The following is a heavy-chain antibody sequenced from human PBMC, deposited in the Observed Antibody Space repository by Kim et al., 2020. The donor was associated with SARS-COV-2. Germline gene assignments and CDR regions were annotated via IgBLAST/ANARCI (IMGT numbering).Heavy chain of an antibody. CDR3: ARGLPHGPLDY. CDR1: GFIFSGYD. CDR2: INTAGDT. Sequence: GGSLRLSCAASGFIFSGYDIHWVRQATGKGLECISGINTAGDTYYIGSVRGRFTISREDAKNSLHLQMNRLRAGDTAVYYCARGLPHGPLDYWGQGTLVTVSS. J-gene: IGHJ4*02. V-gene: IGHV3-13*04.